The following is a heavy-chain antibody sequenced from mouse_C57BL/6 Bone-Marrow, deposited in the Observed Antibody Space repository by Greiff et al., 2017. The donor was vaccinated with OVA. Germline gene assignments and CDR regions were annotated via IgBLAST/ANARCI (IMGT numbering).Heavy chain of an antibody. J-gene: IGHJ2*01. V-gene: IGHV1-55*01. CDR3: ARFITTVVATKDFDY. D-gene: IGHD1-1*01. Sequence: QVHVKQSGAELVKPGASVKMSCKASGYTFTSYWITWVKQRPGQGLEWIGDIYPGSGSTNYNEKFKSKATLTVDTSSSTAYMQLSSLTSEDSAVYYCARFITTVVATKDFDYWGQGTTLTVSS. CDR1: GYTFTSYW. CDR2: IYPGSGST.